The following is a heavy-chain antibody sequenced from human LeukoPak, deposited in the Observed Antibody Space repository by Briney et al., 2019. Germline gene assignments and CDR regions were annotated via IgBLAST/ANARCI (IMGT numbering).Heavy chain of an antibody. Sequence: SETLSLTCTVSGGSISSYYWSWIRQPPGKGLEWIGYIYYSGSTNYNPSPTSRVTISVDTSKNQFSLKLSSVTAADTAVYYCARGIYGWELLFDYWGQGTLVTVSS. CDR3: ARGIYGWELLFDY. J-gene: IGHJ4*02. V-gene: IGHV4-59*01. CDR2: IYYSGST. D-gene: IGHD1-26*01. CDR1: GGSISSYY.